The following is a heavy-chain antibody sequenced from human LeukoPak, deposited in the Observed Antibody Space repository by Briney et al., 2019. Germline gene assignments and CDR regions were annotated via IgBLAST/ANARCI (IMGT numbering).Heavy chain of an antibody. J-gene: IGHJ4*02. CDR2: ISYDGSNK. Sequence: GGSLRLSCEASGFTFSSYAMTWVRQAPGKGLEWVAVISYDGSNKYYADSVKGRFTISRDNSKNTLYLQMNSLRAEDTAVYYCAKDHLVQGWFGEFQFDYWGQGTLVTVSS. CDR1: GFTFSSYA. V-gene: IGHV3-30*18. CDR3: AKDHLVQGWFGEFQFDY. D-gene: IGHD3-10*01.